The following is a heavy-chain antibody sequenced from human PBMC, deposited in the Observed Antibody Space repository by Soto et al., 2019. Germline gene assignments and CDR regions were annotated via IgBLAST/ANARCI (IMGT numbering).Heavy chain of an antibody. CDR2: IQSKTDGGAI. Sequence: EVQLVESGGGLVKPGESLRLSCAASRFTLTSVWMTWVRQAPGKGLEWVGRIQSKTDGGAIDYAAPVKGRFTISRDESKNTLYLQMNSLKTEDTGVYYCTTYGSGSAGNWGQGTLVTVSS. CDR1: RFTLTSVW. D-gene: IGHD3-10*01. V-gene: IGHV3-15*01. J-gene: IGHJ4*02. CDR3: TTYGSGSAGN.